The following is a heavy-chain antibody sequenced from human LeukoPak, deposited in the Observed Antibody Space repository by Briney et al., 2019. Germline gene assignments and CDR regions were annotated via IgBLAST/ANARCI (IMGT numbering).Heavy chain of an antibody. CDR1: GYTFTGYY. CDR3: ARTGAGQQLATYYYMDV. J-gene: IGHJ6*03. CDR2: INPNSGGT. D-gene: IGHD6-13*01. Sequence: ASVRVSCKASGYTFTGYYMHWVRQAPGQGLEWMGWINPNSGGTNYAQKFQGRVTMTRDTSISTAYMELSRLRSDDTAVYYCARTGAGQQLATYYYMDVWGKGTTVTVSS. V-gene: IGHV1-2*02.